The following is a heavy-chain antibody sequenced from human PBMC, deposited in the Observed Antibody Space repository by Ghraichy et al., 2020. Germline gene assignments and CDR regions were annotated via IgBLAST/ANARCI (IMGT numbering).Heavy chain of an antibody. Sequence: SLRLSCETSGFNFADYDMHWVRQVPGKGLEWVSGLKYNNGRADYANSVKGRFTISRDNAKNSLSLHMSSLKTEDTALYFCARRGYNYGRYFFDLWGQETQVTVSS. D-gene: IGHD5-24*01. J-gene: IGHJ4*02. CDR2: LKYNNGRA. V-gene: IGHV3-9*01. CDR3: ARRGYNYGRYFFDL. CDR1: GFNFADYD.